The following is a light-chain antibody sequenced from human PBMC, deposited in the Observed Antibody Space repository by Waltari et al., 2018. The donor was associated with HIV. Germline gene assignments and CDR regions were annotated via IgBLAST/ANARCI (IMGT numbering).Light chain of an antibody. CDR1: QSVRSAS. V-gene: IGKV3-20*01. CDR3: QQYAASPLT. CDR2: GAS. J-gene: IGKJ4*01. Sequence: EIVLTQSPGTLSLSPGERATLSCRPSQSVRSASVAWYQQKPGQAPRLLIYGASSRAPGIPDRFSGSGAVTDFILTISRLEPEDCAVYYCQQYAASPLTFGGGTKVEIK.